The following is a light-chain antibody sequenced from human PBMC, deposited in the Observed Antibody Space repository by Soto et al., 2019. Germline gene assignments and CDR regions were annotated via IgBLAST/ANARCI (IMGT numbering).Light chain of an antibody. V-gene: IGKV1-5*01. CDR2: DAS. Sequence: DIQMTQSPSTVSASVGDRVTITCRASQTITNRLSCYQRKPGKAPKVLIYDASNLESGVQSRFSGSGSGTEFILTISSLQPDDFATYYCQHYGGMWTFGQGTKVEVK. CDR1: QTITNR. J-gene: IGKJ1*01. CDR3: QHYGGMWT.